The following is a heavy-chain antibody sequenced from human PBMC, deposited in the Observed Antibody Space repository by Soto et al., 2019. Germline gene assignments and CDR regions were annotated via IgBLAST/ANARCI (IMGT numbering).Heavy chain of an antibody. CDR3: ARGRSSSWSKRPLDY. Sequence: NPSETLSLTCAVYGGSFSGYYWSWIRQPPGKGLEWIGEINHSGSTNYNPSLKSRVTISVDTSKNQFSLKLSSVTAADTAVYYCARGRSSSWSKRPLDYWGQGTLVTVSS. CDR2: INHSGST. D-gene: IGHD6-13*01. V-gene: IGHV4-34*01. CDR1: GGSFSGYY. J-gene: IGHJ4*02.